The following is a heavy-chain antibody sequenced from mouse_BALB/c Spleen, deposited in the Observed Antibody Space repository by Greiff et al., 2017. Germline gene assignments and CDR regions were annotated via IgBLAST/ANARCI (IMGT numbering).Heavy chain of an antibody. Sequence: DVQLVESGGGLVQPGGSRKLSCAASGFTFSSFGMHWVRQAPEKGLEWVAYISSGSSTIYYADTVKGRFTISRDNPKNTLFLQMTSLRSEDTAMYYCARKRIYYGYDYFDYWGQGTTLTVSS. V-gene: IGHV5-17*02. CDR1: GFTFSSFG. CDR2: ISSGSSTI. CDR3: ARKRIYYGYDYFDY. J-gene: IGHJ2*01. D-gene: IGHD2-2*01.